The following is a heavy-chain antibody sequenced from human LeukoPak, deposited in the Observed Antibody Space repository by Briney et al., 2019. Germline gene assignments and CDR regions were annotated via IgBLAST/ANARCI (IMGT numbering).Heavy chain of an antibody. V-gene: IGHV3-21*01. CDR1: GFTFSSYS. CDR2: ISSSSSYI. Sequence: PGGSLRLSCAASGFTFSSYSMNWVRQAPGKGLEWVSSISSSSSYIYYADSVKGRFTISRDDAKNSLFLQMNSLRDEDTAVYYCASGYGPLDYWGQGTLVTVSS. D-gene: IGHD5-12*01. J-gene: IGHJ4*02. CDR3: ASGYGPLDY.